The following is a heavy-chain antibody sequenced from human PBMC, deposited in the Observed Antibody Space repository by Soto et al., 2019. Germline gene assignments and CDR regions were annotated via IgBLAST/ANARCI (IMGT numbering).Heavy chain of an antibody. D-gene: IGHD5-12*01. V-gene: IGHV1-46*03. CDR2: INPSGGST. CDR3: AREDILATPRDY. Sequence: ASVKVSCKASGYAFTSYYMHWVRQAPGQGLEWMGIINPSGGSTSYAQKFQGRVTMTRDTSTSTVYMELSSLRSEDTAVYYCAREDILATPRDYWGQGTLVTVSS. CDR1: GYAFTSYY. J-gene: IGHJ4*02.